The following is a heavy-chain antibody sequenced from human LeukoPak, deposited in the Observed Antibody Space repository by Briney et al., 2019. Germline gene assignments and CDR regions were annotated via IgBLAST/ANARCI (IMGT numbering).Heavy chain of an antibody. V-gene: IGHV4-59*01. Sequence: SETLSLTCTVSGGSISSYYWSWIRQPPGKGLEWIGYIYYSGSTNYNLSLKSRVTISVDTSKNQFSLKLSSVTAADTAVYYCARAQRMDYYDSSGYSAFDIWGQGTMDTVSS. CDR3: ARAQRMDYYDSSGYSAFDI. CDR2: IYYSGST. D-gene: IGHD3-22*01. J-gene: IGHJ3*02. CDR1: GGSISSYY.